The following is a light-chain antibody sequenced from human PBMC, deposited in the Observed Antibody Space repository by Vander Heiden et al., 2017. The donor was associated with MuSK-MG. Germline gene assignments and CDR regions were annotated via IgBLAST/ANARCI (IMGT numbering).Light chain of an antibody. CDR1: QTISGY. V-gene: IGKV1-39*01. CDR3: QQAYRAPDT. Sequence: DIPMTPSPSSLSASVGDRVTITCRSSQTISGYLTWYQQKPGKVPKLLIHYASSLQSGVPSRFSGSGSGTDFSLTISDLQPEDFASYYCQQAYRAPDTFGQGTKLEIK. J-gene: IGKJ2*01. CDR2: YAS.